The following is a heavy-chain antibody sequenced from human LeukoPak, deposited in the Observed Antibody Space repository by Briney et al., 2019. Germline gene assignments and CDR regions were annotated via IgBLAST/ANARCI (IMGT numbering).Heavy chain of an antibody. J-gene: IGHJ4*02. D-gene: IGHD1-26*01. Sequence: QTGGSLRLSCAASGFTFSSYGMHWVRQAPGKGLEWVAVISYDGSNKYYADSVKGRFTISRDNSKNTLYLQMNSLRAEDTAVYYCAKGKGATSGDYWGQGTLVTVSS. CDR3: AKGKGATSGDY. CDR1: GFTFSSYG. CDR2: ISYDGSNK. V-gene: IGHV3-30*18.